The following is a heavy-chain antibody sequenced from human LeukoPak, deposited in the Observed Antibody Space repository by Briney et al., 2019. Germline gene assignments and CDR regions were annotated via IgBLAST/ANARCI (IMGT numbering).Heavy chain of an antibody. CDR1: GGSISSCDSY. J-gene: IGHJ6*02. CDR3: ARDSDYDSSGYYLVPGGMDV. Sequence: SQTLSLTCTVSGGSISSCDSYWSWIRQPPGKGLEWIGYIYYSGSTYYNPSLKSRVTISVDTSKNQFSLKLSSVTAADTAVYYCARDSDYDSSGYYLVPGGMDVWGQGTTVTVSS. D-gene: IGHD3-22*01. CDR2: IYYSGST. V-gene: IGHV4-30-4*01.